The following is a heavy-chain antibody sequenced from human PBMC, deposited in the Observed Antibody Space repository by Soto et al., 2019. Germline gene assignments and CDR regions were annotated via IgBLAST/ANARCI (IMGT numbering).Heavy chain of an antibody. CDR1: GGSFSGSY. Sequence: SETLSLTCAVDGGSFSGSYWSWIRQPPGKGLEWIGEINHSGSTNYNPSLKSRVTISVDTSKNQFSLKLSSVAAADTAVYYCARERAEYEIFRSWWFDPWGQGTLVTVS. CDR3: ARERAEYEIFRSWWFDP. J-gene: IGHJ5*02. V-gene: IGHV4-34*01. CDR2: INHSGST. D-gene: IGHD3-9*01.